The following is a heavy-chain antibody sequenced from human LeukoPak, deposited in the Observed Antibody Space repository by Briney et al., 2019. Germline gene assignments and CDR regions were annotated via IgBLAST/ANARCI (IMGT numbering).Heavy chain of an antibody. D-gene: IGHD3-22*01. CDR2: IWYDGSNK. CDR3: ARGIHYDSSGSPFDY. J-gene: IGHJ4*02. V-gene: IGHV3-33*01. Sequence: GRSLRLSCAASGFTFSSYGMHWVRQAQGKGLEWVAVIWYDGSNKYYADSVKGRFTISRDNSKNTLYLQMNSLRAEDTAVYYCARGIHYDSSGSPFDYWGQGTLVTVSS. CDR1: GFTFSSYG.